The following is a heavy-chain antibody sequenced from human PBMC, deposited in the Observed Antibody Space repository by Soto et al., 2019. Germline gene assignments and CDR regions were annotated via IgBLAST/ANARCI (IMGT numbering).Heavy chain of an antibody. CDR3: ARAKGLLTVTTSWFDP. J-gene: IGHJ5*02. V-gene: IGHV4-30-2*05. CDR2: IYHSGST. CDR1: GGSISSGGYS. Sequence: PSETLSLTCAVSGGSISSGGYSCSWIRQPPGKGLEWIGYIYHSGSTYYNPSLKSRVTISADTSKNQFSLKLSSVTAADTAVYYCARAKGLLTVTTSWFDPWGQGTLVTVS. D-gene: IGHD4-17*01.